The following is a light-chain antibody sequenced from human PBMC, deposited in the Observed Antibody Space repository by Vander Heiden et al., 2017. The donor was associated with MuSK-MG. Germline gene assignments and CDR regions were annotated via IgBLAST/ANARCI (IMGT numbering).Light chain of an antibody. CDR2: WAS. J-gene: IGKJ2*01. Sequence: DIVITQSPDSLAVSLGERATINCKSSQMCLYSSNNKTHLPWYQQNPGQPPKLPLYWASTRQSGVPDRFSGRGPVRAFSLTISSLQAQDVAVHYCQQDDNAPYTFGQGTKMEIK. CDR3: QQDDNAPYT. CDR1: QMCLYSSNNKTH. V-gene: IGKV4-1*01.